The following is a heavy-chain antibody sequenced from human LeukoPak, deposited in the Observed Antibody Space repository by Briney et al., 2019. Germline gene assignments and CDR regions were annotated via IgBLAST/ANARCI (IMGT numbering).Heavy chain of an antibody. CDR3: AKDPDIVVVPAAIRYNWNYGVQGSAGDY. CDR1: GGSISSYY. J-gene: IGHJ4*02. D-gene: IGHD2-2*02. CDR2: IYYSGST. V-gene: IGHV4-59*01. Sequence: PSETLSLTCTVSGGSISSYYWSWIRQPPGKGLEWIGYIYYSGSTNYNPSLKSRVTISVDTSKNQFSLKLSSVTAADTAVYYCAKDPDIVVVPAAIRYNWNYGVQGSAGDYWGQGTLVTVSS.